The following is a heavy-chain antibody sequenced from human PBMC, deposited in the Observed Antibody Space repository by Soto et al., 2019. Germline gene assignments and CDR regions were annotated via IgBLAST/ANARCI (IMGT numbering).Heavy chain of an antibody. J-gene: IGHJ6*02. CDR3: ARSEEDSDYYYYGMDV. Sequence: SETLSLTCAVSEYSISSPYYWGWIRQPPGKGLEWIGSIYHSGSTFYNPSLKSRVTISVDTSKNQVSLQLNSVTPEDTAVYYCARSEEDSDYYYYGMDVWGQGTTVTVSS. CDR1: EYSISSPYY. V-gene: IGHV4-38-2*01. D-gene: IGHD2-15*01. CDR2: IYHSGST.